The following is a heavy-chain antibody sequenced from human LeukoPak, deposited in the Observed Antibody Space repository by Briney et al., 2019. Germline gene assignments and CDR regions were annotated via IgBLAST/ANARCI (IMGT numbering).Heavy chain of an antibody. Sequence: GGSLRLSCAASGFSFSSYWMHWVRQAPGKGLVWVSRIKTDGGSTSYADSAKGQFTISRDNAKNTLYLQMNSLRAEDTAVYYCAREPIYYYYMDVWGKGTTVTVSS. CDR2: IKTDGGST. CDR1: GFSFSSYW. CDR3: AREPIYYYYMDV. V-gene: IGHV3-74*01. J-gene: IGHJ6*03.